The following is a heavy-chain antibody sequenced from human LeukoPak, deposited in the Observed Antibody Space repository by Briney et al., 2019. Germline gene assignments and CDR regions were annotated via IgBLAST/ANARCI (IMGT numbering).Heavy chain of an antibody. CDR3: ARVLILTIFGVVPDY. CDR1: GYTFTSYG. V-gene: IGHV1-18*01. Sequence: GASVKVSCKASGYTFTSYGISWARQAPGQGLEWMGWISAYNGNTNYAQKLQGRVTMTTDTSTSTAYMELRSLRSDDTAVYYCARVLILTIFGVVPDYWGQETLVTVSS. D-gene: IGHD3-3*01. J-gene: IGHJ4*02. CDR2: ISAYNGNT.